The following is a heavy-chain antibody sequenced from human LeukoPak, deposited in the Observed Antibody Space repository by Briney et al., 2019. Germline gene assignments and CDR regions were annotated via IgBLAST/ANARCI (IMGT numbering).Heavy chain of an antibody. CDR1: GFTFSSYV. D-gene: IGHD3-3*01. CDR3: ARDPTTIWSGYYDDY. V-gene: IGHV3-30-3*01. J-gene: IGHJ4*02. CDR2: ISYDGSNK. Sequence: PGGSLRLSCAASGFTFSSYVMHWVRQAPGKGLEWVAVISYDGSNKYYADSVKGRFTISRDNSKNTLYLQMNSLRAEDTAVYYCARDPTTIWSGYYDDYWGQGTLVTVSS.